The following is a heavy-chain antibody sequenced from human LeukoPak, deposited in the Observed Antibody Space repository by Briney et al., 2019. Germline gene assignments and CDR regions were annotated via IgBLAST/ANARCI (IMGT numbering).Heavy chain of an antibody. CDR1: GYTFTSYA. D-gene: IGHD2-2*01. Sequence: ASVKVSCTASGYTFTSYAMHWVRQAPGQRLEWMGWINAGNGNTKYSQKFQGRVTITRDTSASTAYMELSSLRSEGTAVYYYARGTNVVVVPAAMGYWGQGTLVTVFS. CDR3: ARGTNVVVVPAAMGY. CDR2: INAGNGNT. J-gene: IGHJ4*02. V-gene: IGHV1-3*01.